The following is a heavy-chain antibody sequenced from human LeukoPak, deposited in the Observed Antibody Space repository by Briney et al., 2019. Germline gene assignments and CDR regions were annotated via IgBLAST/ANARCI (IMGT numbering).Heavy chain of an antibody. D-gene: IGHD3-16*02. CDR2: ISAYNGNT. Sequence: ASVKVSCKASGYTFTSYGISWVRQAPGQGLEWMGWISAYNGNTNYAQKLHGRVTMTTDTSTSKAYMELRSLRSDDTAVYYCARDNDYVWGSYRAQDYWGQGTLVTVSS. CDR3: ARDNDYVWGSYRAQDY. V-gene: IGHV1-18*01. CDR1: GYTFTSYG. J-gene: IGHJ4*02.